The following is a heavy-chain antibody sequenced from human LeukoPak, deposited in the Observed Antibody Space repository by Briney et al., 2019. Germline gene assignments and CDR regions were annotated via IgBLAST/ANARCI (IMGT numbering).Heavy chain of an antibody. Sequence: RSLRLACAASGFTVRREARSWVREAPGKGLEWVSAISGSGGSTYYADSVKGRFTISRDNSKNTLYLQMNSLRAEDTAVYYCAKGQYGSGSYAYWGQGTLVTVSS. J-gene: IGHJ4*02. CDR3: AKGQYGSGSYAY. V-gene: IGHV3-23*01. CDR2: ISGSGGST. D-gene: IGHD3-10*01. CDR1: GFTVRREA.